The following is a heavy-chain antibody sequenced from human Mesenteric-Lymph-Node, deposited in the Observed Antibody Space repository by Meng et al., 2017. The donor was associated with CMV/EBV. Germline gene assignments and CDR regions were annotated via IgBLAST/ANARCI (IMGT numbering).Heavy chain of an antibody. CDR2: INWNGGST. CDR1: GFTFDDYG. V-gene: IGHV3-20*04. D-gene: IGHD2/OR15-2a*01. CDR3: ARDITLLDY. Sequence: GESLKISCAASGFTFDDYGMSWVRQGPGKGLEWVSGINWNGGSTGYGDSVKGRFTISRDNAKNSLYLQMNNLRAEDTALYYCARDITLLDYWGQGTLVTVSS. J-gene: IGHJ4*02.